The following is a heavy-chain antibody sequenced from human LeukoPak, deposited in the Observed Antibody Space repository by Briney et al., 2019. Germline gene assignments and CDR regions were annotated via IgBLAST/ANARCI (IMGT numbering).Heavy chain of an antibody. CDR1: GFTFDDYA. D-gene: IGHD3-10*01. Sequence: GGSLRLSCAASGFTFDDYAMHWVRQAPGKGLEWVSGISWNSGSIGYADPVKGRFTISRDNAKNSLYLQMNSLRAEDTALYYCAKDISYYGSGVDYWGQGTLVTVSS. V-gene: IGHV3-9*01. CDR3: AKDISYYGSGVDY. J-gene: IGHJ4*02. CDR2: ISWNSGSI.